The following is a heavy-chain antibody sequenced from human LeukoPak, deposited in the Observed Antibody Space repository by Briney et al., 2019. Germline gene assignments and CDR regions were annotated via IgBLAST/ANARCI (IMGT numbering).Heavy chain of an antibody. CDR1: RFTFSSFW. J-gene: IGHJ2*01. V-gene: IGHV3-7*01. CDR3: ARRTSFVVVPAAIWYFDL. Sequence: GVTLRLSCAASRFTFSSFWMRWVRQAPGKGREGVVNIKQDGSDKYYVDSVKGRFTIYRDNAKNSLYLEMNSLRAEDTAVYYCARRTSFVVVPAAIWYFDLWGRGTLVTVSS. D-gene: IGHD2-2*02. CDR2: IKQDGSDK.